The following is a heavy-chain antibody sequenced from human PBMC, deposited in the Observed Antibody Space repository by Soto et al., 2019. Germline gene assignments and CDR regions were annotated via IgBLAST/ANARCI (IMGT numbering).Heavy chain of an antibody. CDR3: AHSGRYDFWSGYYPNWFDP. V-gene: IGHV2-5*02. CDR1: GFSLSTSGVG. Sequence: QITLKESGPTLVKPTQTLTLTCTFSGFSLSTSGVGVGWIRQPPGKALEWLALIYWDDDKRYSPSLKSRLTTTKDTXXHXLXXTMTNMDPVDTATYYCAHSGRYDFWSGYYPNWFDPWGQGTLVTVSS. J-gene: IGHJ5*02. D-gene: IGHD3-3*01. CDR2: IYWDDDK.